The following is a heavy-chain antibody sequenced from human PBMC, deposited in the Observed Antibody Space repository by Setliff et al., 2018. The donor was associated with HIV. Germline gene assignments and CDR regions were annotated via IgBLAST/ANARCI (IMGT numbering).Heavy chain of an antibody. Sequence: SETLSLTCTVFGASISSGDSYWSWIRQSAEKGLELIGRLYTTGSTKDNPSFKSRVTMSMDTAKNQFSLKLTAVTAADPAVYYCATSDWYSWFDPWGQGTLVTVSS. CDR1: GASISSGDSY. J-gene: IGHJ5*02. D-gene: IGHD2-21*02. CDR2: LYTTGST. CDR3: ATSDWYSWFDP. V-gene: IGHV4-61*02.